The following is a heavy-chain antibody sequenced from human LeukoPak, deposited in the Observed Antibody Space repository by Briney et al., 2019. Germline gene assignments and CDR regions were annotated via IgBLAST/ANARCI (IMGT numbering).Heavy chain of an antibody. D-gene: IGHD6-13*01. V-gene: IGHV3-49*03. CDR2: IRSKAYGGTT. Sequence: GGSLRLSCTASGFTFGDYAMSWFRQAPGKGLEWVGFIRSKAYGGTTEYAASVKGRFTISRDDSKSIAYLQMNSLKTEDTAVYYCTRASSSSWYGPVDYWGRGTLVTVSS. CDR1: GFTFGDYA. CDR3: TRASSSSWYGPVDY. J-gene: IGHJ4*02.